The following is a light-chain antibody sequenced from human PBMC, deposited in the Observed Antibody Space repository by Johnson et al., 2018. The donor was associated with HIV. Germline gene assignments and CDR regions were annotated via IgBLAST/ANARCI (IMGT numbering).Light chain of an antibody. Sequence: QSVLTQPPSVSAAPGQKVTISCSGSSSNIGNNYVSWFQHLPGTAPKLLIYENNKRPSGIPDRFSGSKSATSATLGITGLQTGDEADYYCGTWDSSLGTYVFGTGTKVTVL. CDR1: SSNIGNNY. CDR3: GTWDSSLGTYV. J-gene: IGLJ1*01. V-gene: IGLV1-51*02. CDR2: ENN.